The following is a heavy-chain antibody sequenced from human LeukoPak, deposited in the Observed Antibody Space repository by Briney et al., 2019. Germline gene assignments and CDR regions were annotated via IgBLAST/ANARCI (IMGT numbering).Heavy chain of an antibody. J-gene: IGHJ4*02. D-gene: IGHD6-19*01. CDR1: GFTFSSYA. CDR2: ISGSGGST. CDR3: AKTGNSGWYFDY. V-gene: IGHV3-23*01. Sequence: GGSLRVSCAASGFTFSSYAMSWVRQAPGKGLEWVSAISGSGGSTYYAESVKGRFTISRDNSKNTLYLQMNSLRAEDTAVYYCAKTGNSGWYFDYWGQGTLVTVSS.